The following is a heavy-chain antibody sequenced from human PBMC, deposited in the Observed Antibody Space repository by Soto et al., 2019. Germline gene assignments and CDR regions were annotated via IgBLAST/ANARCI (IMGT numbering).Heavy chain of an antibody. CDR1: GYKINTYG. CDR3: ARDMWSFGSGSYSVDY. D-gene: IGHD3-10*01. V-gene: IGHV1-18*01. Sequence: ASVKVSCKASGYKINTYGITWVRQAPGQGLEWMGWISGNNGNTKYPQKFQGRVTMTTDTSTSAAYMELRSLRSDDTAVYYCARDMWSFGSGSYSVDYWGQGTPVTVS. J-gene: IGHJ4*02. CDR2: ISGNNGNT.